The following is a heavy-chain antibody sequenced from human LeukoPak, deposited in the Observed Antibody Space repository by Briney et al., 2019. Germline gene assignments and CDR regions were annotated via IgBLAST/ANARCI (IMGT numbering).Heavy chain of an antibody. CDR3: AKDVRRCNGACT. V-gene: IGHV3-23*01. Sequence: GGSLRLSCAASGFSFSTYSFSWVRQAPGKGLEWVSSISASGGDTFYADSVKGRFTISRDNSKNTLSLQMNSLRVEDTAIYYCAKDVRRCNGACTWGQGTPVTVSS. D-gene: IGHD2-8*01. J-gene: IGHJ5*02. CDR1: GFSFSTYS. CDR2: ISASGGDT.